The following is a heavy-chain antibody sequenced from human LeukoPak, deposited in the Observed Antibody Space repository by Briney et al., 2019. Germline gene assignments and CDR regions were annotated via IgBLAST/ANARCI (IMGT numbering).Heavy chain of an antibody. D-gene: IGHD7-27*01. Sequence: ESLKISCTASGYSFASYWIGWVRQMSGKGLEWMAIIHPNDASTIYSPSFQGQVIISVDKSISTAYLQWSTLKASDTAIYYCARHSKWGFDYWDRGTLLTVSS. CDR2: IHPNDAST. J-gene: IGHJ4*02. CDR3: ARHSKWGFDY. V-gene: IGHV5-51*01. CDR1: GYSFASYW.